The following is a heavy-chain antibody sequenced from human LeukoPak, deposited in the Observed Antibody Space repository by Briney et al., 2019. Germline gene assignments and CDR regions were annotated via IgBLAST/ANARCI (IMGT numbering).Heavy chain of an antibody. V-gene: IGHV4-4*09. D-gene: IGHD7-27*01. CDR2: IYASGST. CDR1: GVSIIDHD. CDR3: ARLKPNFLGTFDS. J-gene: IGHJ4*02. Sequence: SETLSLTCTVSGVSIIDHDWSWIWQPPGRGLEWIGNIYASGSTYFNPSLRSRVAISVDTSKNQFSLNLTSVTAADTAMFYCARLKPNFLGTFDSWGQGALVTVSS.